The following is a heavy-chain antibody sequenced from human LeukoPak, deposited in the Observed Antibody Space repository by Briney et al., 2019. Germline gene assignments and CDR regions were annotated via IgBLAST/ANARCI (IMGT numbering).Heavy chain of an antibody. Sequence: SETLSLTCTVSGVSISSSNSYWGWIRQPPGKGLEWIGSIYYSGNTYYNASLKSQVSISIDTSKNQFSLRLTSVTAADTAVYYCARRRIDWLFDYWGQGTLVTVTS. V-gene: IGHV4-39*01. CDR1: GVSISSSNSY. CDR3: ARRRIDWLFDY. CDR2: IYYSGNT. J-gene: IGHJ4*02. D-gene: IGHD3-9*01.